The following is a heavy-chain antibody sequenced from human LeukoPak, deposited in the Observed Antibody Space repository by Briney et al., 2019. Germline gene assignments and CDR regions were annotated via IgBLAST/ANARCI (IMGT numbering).Heavy chain of an antibody. D-gene: IGHD6-13*01. Sequence: SETLSLTCTVSGGSISSYYWSWIRQPAGKRLEWIGRIYTSGSTNYNPSLKSRVTMSVDTSKNQFSLKLSSVTAADTAVYYCARNIRLGIAAAGTAYFDYWGQGTLVTVSS. CDR3: ARNIRLGIAAAGTAYFDY. J-gene: IGHJ4*02. V-gene: IGHV4-4*07. CDR2: IYTSGST. CDR1: GGSISSYY.